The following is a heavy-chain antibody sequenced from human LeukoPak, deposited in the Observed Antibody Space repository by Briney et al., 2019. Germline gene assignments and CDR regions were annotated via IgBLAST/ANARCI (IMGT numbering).Heavy chain of an antibody. Sequence: GASVKVSCKASGYTFTSYYMHWVRQAPGQGLGWMGIVNPSGGSTSYAQKFQGRVTMTRDTSTSTVYMELSSLRSEDTAVYYCARDAEMATANSLRYYYYYMDVWGKGTTVTVSS. CDR2: VNPSGGST. CDR1: GYTFTSYY. CDR3: ARDAEMATANSLRYYYYYMDV. J-gene: IGHJ6*03. D-gene: IGHD5-24*01. V-gene: IGHV1-46*01.